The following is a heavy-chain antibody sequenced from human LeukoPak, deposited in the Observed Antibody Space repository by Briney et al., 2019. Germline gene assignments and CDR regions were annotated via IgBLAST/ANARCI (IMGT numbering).Heavy chain of an antibody. CDR1: GFTFSSFA. Sequence: GGSLRLSCAASGFTFSSFATSWVRQAPGKGLEWVSGISASGGSTYYADSVKGRFTISRDNSKNTLYLQMNSLRAEDAAVYYCARDGACGGDCYPPYYFDYWGQGTLVTVSS. CDR2: ISASGGST. D-gene: IGHD2-21*02. J-gene: IGHJ4*02. V-gene: IGHV3-23*01. CDR3: ARDGACGGDCYPPYYFDY.